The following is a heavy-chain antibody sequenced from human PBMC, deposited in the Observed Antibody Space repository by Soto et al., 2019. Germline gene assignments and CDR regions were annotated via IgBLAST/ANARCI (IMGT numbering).Heavy chain of an antibody. D-gene: IGHD5-12*01. V-gene: IGHV1-69*12. CDR2: IMPIFRTP. Sequence: QVQLEQSGAEVKRPGSSVKVSCKASGGTFSNSAISWVRQAPGQGLEWLGGIMPIFRTPDYAQKFQGRVTVTADESTSTAYLELSGLRSDDTAVYYCARDKDRLQFGGNYYYIVDVWGQGTTVTVSS. CDR3: ARDKDRLQFGGNYYYIVDV. J-gene: IGHJ6*02. CDR1: GGTFSNSA.